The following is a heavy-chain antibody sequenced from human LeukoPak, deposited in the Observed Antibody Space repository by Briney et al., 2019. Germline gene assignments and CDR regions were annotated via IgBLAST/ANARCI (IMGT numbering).Heavy chain of an antibody. Sequence: GGSLRLSCAASGFTFSSYSMNWVRQAPGKGLEWVSSISSSSSYIYYADSVKGRFTISRDNAKNSLYLQMNSLRAEDTAVYYCARYVPGGNSREDVWGKGTTVTVSS. V-gene: IGHV3-21*01. CDR3: ARYVPGGNSREDV. J-gene: IGHJ6*04. CDR2: ISSSSSYI. CDR1: GFTFSSYS. D-gene: IGHD4-23*01.